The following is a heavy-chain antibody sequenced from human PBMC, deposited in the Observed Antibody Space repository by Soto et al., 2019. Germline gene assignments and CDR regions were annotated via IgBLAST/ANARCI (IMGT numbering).Heavy chain of an antibody. CDR3: ARDEGDSSSWYFDY. V-gene: IGHV3-30-3*01. Sequence: QVQLVESGGGVVQPGRSLRLSCAASGFTFSSYAMHWVRQAPGKGLEWVAVISYDGSNKYYADSVKGRFTISRDNSKNTLYLQMNSLRAEDTAVYYGARDEGDSSSWYFDYWGQGTLVTVSS. D-gene: IGHD6-13*01. CDR2: ISYDGSNK. CDR1: GFTFSSYA. J-gene: IGHJ4*02.